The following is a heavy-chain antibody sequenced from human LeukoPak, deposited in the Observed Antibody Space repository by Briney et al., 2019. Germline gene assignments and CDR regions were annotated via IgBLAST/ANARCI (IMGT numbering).Heavy chain of an antibody. CDR2: ISYDGSNK. V-gene: IGHV3-30-3*01. D-gene: IGHD3-22*01. CDR3: ARGRITMIVVGDDAFDI. Sequence: GGSLTLTCAVSGFTFSSNALHRLVQAPGKGLEWLAVISYDGSNKYYADSVKGRFTISRDNSKNTLYLQMNSLRAEDTAVYYCARGRITMIVVGDDAFDIWGQGTMVTVSS. J-gene: IGHJ3*02. CDR1: GFTFSSNA.